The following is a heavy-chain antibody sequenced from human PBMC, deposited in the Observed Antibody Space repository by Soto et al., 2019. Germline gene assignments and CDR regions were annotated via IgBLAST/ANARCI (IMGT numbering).Heavy chain of an antibody. V-gene: IGHV3-30-3*01. CDR2: ISYDGSNK. Sequence: GGSLRLSCAASGFTFSSYAMHWVRQAPGKGLEWVAVISYDGSNKYYADSVKGRFTISRDNSKNTLYLQMNSLRAEDTAVYYCARGTEYSSSSVGYWRQGTLVTVSS. D-gene: IGHD6-6*01. CDR3: ARGTEYSSSSVGY. J-gene: IGHJ4*02. CDR1: GFTFSSYA.